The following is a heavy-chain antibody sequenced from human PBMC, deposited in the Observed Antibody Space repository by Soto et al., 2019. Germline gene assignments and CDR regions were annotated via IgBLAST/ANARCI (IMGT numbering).Heavy chain of an antibody. V-gene: IGHV3-23*01. CDR3: AKVRGDIAAAGYYYYYGMDV. CDR1: GFTFSSYA. D-gene: IGHD6-13*01. Sequence: GGSLRLSCAASGFTFSSYAMSWVRQAPGKGLEWVSAISGSGGSTYCADSVKGRFTISRDNSKNTLYLQMNSLRAEDTAVYYCAKVRGDIAAAGYYYYYGMDVWGQGTTVTVSS. J-gene: IGHJ6*02. CDR2: ISGSGGST.